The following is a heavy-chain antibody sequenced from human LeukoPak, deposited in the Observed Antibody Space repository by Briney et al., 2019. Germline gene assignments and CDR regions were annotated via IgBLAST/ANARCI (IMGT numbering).Heavy chain of an antibody. D-gene: IGHD2-15*01. V-gene: IGHV3-15*01. CDR2: IKSKTDAGTT. J-gene: IGHJ3*02. CDR3: TTEGGQVVAASEGDDFDI. CDR1: GFIFSDAW. Sequence: SGGSLRLSCAASGFIFSDAWMTWVRQAPGKGLEWVGHIKSKTDAGTTDYAPPVKGRFTISRDDSKDTVYLHMDSLKTEDTAVYYCTTEGGQVVAASEGDDFDIWGQGTLVSVSS.